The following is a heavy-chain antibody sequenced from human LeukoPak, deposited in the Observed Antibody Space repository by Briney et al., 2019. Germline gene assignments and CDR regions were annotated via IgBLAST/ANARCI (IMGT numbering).Heavy chain of an antibody. Sequence: AETLSLTCSVSGGSISSSNWWSWVRQPPGKGLEWIGEIYHSGSTNYNPSLKSRVTISVDKSKNQLSLKLSSVTAADTAVYYCASAPYPGWFDPWGQGTLVTVSS. V-gene: IGHV4-4*02. J-gene: IGHJ5*02. CDR2: IYHSGST. D-gene: IGHD2-2*01. CDR3: ASAPYPGWFDP. CDR1: GGSISSSNW.